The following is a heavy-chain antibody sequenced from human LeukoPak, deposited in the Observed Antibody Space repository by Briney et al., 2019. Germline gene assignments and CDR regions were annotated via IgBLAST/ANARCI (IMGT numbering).Heavy chain of an antibody. Sequence: PGGSLRLSCAASGFTLNQHAMSWVRQAPGEGLEWVSAIIDVGDTYYTDSVKGRFTISRDYSKNTLFLQMNSLRAEDTAVYYCAKTRPLDSSSWSHGDYWGQGTLVTVSS. CDR1: GFTLNQHA. CDR3: AKTRPLDSSSWSHGDY. CDR2: IIDVGDT. V-gene: IGHV3-23*01. J-gene: IGHJ4*02. D-gene: IGHD6-13*01.